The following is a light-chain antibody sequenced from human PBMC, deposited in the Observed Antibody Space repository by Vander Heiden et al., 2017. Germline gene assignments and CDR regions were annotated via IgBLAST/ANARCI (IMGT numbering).Light chain of an antibody. CDR3: QQYGSSLPIT. Sequence: ELVLTQSPGTLSLSPGERATLSCRASQSVSSSYLAWYQQKPGQAPRLLIYGASSRATGIPDRFSGSGSGTDFTLTISRLEPEDFAVYYCQQYGSSLPITFGGGTKVEIK. CDR1: QSVSSSY. V-gene: IGKV3-20*01. CDR2: GAS. J-gene: IGKJ4*01.